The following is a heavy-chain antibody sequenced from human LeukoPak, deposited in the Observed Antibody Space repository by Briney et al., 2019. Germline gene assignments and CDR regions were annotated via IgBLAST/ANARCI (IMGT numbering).Heavy chain of an antibody. J-gene: IGHJ5*02. CDR2: VFSRGDT. CDR3: ARHPARSNWFDP. V-gene: IGHV4-39*01. CDR1: GVSVNTRVYY. Sequence: SETLSLTCTVSGVSVNTRVYYWDWIRHSPGKGLEWIGDVFSRGDTYFNPSFRSRATMSIDTSVNQFSLTLTSVTAADTAIYYCARHPARSNWFDPWGQGILVTVSS.